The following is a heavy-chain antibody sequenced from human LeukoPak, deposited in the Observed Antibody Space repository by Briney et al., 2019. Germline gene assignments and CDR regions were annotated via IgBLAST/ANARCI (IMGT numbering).Heavy chain of an antibody. D-gene: IGHD3/OR15-3a*01. Sequence: AGGSLRLSCAASGFTFSSYAMHWVRQAPGKGLEWVAVVSFDGDNKYYADSVKDRFTISRDNSQNTLYLQLNSLRAEDTAVYYCARDWTLNYWGRGTLVTVSS. CDR2: VSFDGDNK. CDR3: ARDWTLNY. J-gene: IGHJ4*02. CDR1: GFTFSSYA. V-gene: IGHV3-30-3*01.